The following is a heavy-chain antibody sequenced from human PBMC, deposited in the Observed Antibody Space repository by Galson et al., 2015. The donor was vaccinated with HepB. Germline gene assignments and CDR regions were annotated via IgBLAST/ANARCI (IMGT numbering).Heavy chain of an antibody. CDR2: IGGSGGGT. CDR3: AKDAYSYNQVLDPFDL. Sequence: SLRLSCAASGFTFSNYAMNWVRQAPGKGLEWVAHIGGSGGGTYYADSVRGRFTGSRDDSRNTLYLQINSLRAEDTAIYYCAKDAYSYNQVLDPFDLWGQGTMVTVSS. D-gene: IGHD5-18*01. V-gene: IGHV3-23*01. CDR1: GFTFSNYA. J-gene: IGHJ3*01.